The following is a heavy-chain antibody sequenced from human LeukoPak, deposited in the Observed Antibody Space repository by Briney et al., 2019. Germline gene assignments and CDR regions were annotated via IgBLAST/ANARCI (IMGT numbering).Heavy chain of an antibody. V-gene: IGHV4-59*01. CDR1: AGSISIYY. D-gene: IGHD6-13*01. CDR2: IYYTGST. J-gene: IGHJ3*02. Sequence: SETLSLTCTVSAGSISIYYWSWIRRPPGKGLEWIGSIYYTGSTNYNPSLESRVTMSVDTSKNQFSLKLSSLTAADTAVYFCARGPGYSSSDGAFDIWGQGTMVTVSS. CDR3: ARGPGYSSSDGAFDI.